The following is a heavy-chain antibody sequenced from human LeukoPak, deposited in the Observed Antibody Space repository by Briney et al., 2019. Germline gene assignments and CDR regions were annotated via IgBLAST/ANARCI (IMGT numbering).Heavy chain of an antibody. Sequence: GGSLRLSCAASGFTFRRYEMNWVRQAPGQGLEWIAYISSSGNIIYYLDYVKGRFTISRDNANSSLDLQMNSLSAEDTAVYYCARESSSDNDDYYHNPEYLQHWGQGTLVTVSS. CDR1: GFTFRRYE. D-gene: IGHD3-10*01. CDR3: ARESSSDNDDYYHNPEYLQH. CDR2: ISSSGNII. V-gene: IGHV3-48*03. J-gene: IGHJ1*01.